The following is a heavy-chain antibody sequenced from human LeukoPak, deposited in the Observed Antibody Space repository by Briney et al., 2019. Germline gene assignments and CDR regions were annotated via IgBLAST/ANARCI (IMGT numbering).Heavy chain of an antibody. Sequence: GGSLRLSCAASGFTFDDYAMHWVRQAPGKGLEWVSGISWNSGSIGYADSVKGRFTISRDNAKNSLYLQMNSLRAEDTALYYCATFDSGSYFKHAFDIWGQGTMVTVSS. CDR3: ATFDSGSYFKHAFDI. V-gene: IGHV3-9*01. CDR2: ISWNSGSI. CDR1: GFTFDDYA. D-gene: IGHD1-26*01. J-gene: IGHJ3*02.